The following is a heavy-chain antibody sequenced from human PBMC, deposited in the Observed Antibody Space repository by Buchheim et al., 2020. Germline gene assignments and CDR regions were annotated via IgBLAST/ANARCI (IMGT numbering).Heavy chain of an antibody. J-gene: IGHJ4*02. V-gene: IGHV3-7*01. Sequence: EAQLVESGGGLVQPGGSLRLSGAASGFTFSSYWMSGFRQAPGKGLEWVALIKQDGSEKYYANSIQARLTISRDNAKNTRYLQINSLRVDDTAVYYCVRDCGENIAGPRFDCWGQGTL. CDR3: VRDCGENIAGPRFDC. CDR2: IKQDGSEK. CDR1: GFTFSSYW. D-gene: IGHD6-13*01.